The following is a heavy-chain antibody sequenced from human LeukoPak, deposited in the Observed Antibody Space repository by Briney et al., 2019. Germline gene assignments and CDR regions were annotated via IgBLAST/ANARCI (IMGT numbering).Heavy chain of an antibody. D-gene: IGHD6-19*01. CDR1: GFTFSSYG. J-gene: IGHJ4*02. CDR3: AKDGAVAATTNFDY. Sequence: PGGSLRLSCAASGFTFSSYGMHWVRQAPGKGLEWVAVISYDGSNKYYADSVKGRFTISGDNSKNTLYLQMNSLRAEDTAVYYCAKDGAVAATTNFDYWGQGTLVTVSS. V-gene: IGHV3-30*18. CDR2: ISYDGSNK.